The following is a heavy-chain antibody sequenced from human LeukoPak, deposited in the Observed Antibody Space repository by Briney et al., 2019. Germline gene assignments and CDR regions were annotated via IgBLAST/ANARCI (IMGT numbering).Heavy chain of an antibody. J-gene: IGHJ4*02. CDR2: IYYSGST. V-gene: IGHV4-39*01. CDR1: GGSVNSSSYY. Sequence: SETLSLTCTVSGGSVNSSSYYWGWIRQPPGKVQEWIGSIYYSGSTYYNPSLKSRLTISVDTSNNQFSLNLSSVTAADTAVYYCRIIYCKATNCYAKGDYWSQGTLVTISS. CDR3: RIIYCKATNCYAKGDY. D-gene: IGHD2-2*01.